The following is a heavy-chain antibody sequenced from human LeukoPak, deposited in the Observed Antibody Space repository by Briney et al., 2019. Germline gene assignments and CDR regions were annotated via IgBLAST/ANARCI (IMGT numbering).Heavy chain of an antibody. D-gene: IGHD4-17*01. CDR2: IKQDGSEK. CDR3: AKGENTVTRVY. V-gene: IGHV3-7*03. CDR1: GFTFSSYW. Sequence: GGSLRLSCAASGFTFSSYWMSWVRQAPGKGLEWVANIKQDGSEKYYVDSVKGRFTISRDNSKNTLYLQMNSLRAEDTAVYYCAKGENTVTRVYWGQGTLVTVSS. J-gene: IGHJ4*02.